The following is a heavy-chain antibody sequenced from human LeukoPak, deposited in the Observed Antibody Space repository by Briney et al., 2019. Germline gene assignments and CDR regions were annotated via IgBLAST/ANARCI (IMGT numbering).Heavy chain of an antibody. D-gene: IGHD4-17*01. J-gene: IGHJ4*02. Sequence: SETLSLTCTVSGGSISSSSYYWGWIRQPPGKGLEWIGSIYYSGSTYYNPSLKSRVTISVDTSKNQFSLKLSSVTAADTAVYYCARVAVTGLGDYWGQGTLVTVSS. CDR2: IYYSGST. V-gene: IGHV4-39*07. CDR1: GGSISSSSYY. CDR3: ARVAVTGLGDY.